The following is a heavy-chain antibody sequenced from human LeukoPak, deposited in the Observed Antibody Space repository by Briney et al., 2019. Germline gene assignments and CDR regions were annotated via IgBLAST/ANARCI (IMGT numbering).Heavy chain of an antibody. CDR3: ASEYCTSSTCRFDS. D-gene: IGHD2-8*01. V-gene: IGHV4-59*11. CDR2: IYNSGST. Sequence: SETLSLTCTVSGGSIGSHYWTWIRQPPGKGLEWIGYIYNSGSTNYNPSLKSRVTISLDTSRNQFSLKLTSVTAADTALYYCASEYCTSSTCRFDSWGQGTLVTVSS. J-gene: IGHJ4*02. CDR1: GGSIGSHY.